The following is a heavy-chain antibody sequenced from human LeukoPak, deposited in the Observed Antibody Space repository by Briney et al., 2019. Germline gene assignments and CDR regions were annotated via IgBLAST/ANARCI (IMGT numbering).Heavy chain of an antibody. CDR1: GGSISSYF. Sequence: SETLSLTCTVSGGSISSYFWSWIRQPPGKGLEWIGYIYDSGSTNYNPSLKSRVTISVDTSKNQFSLKLSSVTAADTAVYYCARDLYYDFWSGYYRYNWFNPWGQGTLVTVSS. D-gene: IGHD3-3*01. V-gene: IGHV4-59*12. CDR3: ARDLYYDFWSGYYRYNWFNP. CDR2: IYDSGST. J-gene: IGHJ5*02.